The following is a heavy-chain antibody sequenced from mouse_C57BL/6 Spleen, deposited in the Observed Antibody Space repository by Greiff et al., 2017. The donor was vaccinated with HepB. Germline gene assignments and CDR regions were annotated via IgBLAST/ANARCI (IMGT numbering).Heavy chain of an antibody. CDR2: IWWDDDK. CDR1: GFSLSTFGMG. CDR3: ARIEGYYGSRSSYYYAMDY. D-gene: IGHD1-1*01. Sequence: QVTLKVSGPGILQPSQTLSLTCSFSGFSLSTFGMGVGWIRQPSGKGLEWLAHIWWDDDKYYNPALKSRLTISKDTSKNQVFLKIANVDTADTATYYCARIEGYYGSRSSYYYAMDYWGQGTSVTVSS. V-gene: IGHV8-8*01. J-gene: IGHJ4*01.